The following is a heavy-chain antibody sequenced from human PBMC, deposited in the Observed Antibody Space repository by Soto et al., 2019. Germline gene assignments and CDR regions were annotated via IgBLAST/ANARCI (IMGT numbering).Heavy chain of an antibody. J-gene: IGHJ4*02. CDR1: GYTFTSYG. Sequence: ASVKVSCKASGYTFTSYGISWVRQAPGQGLEWMGRISAYNGNTNYAQKLQGRVTMTTDTSTSTAYMELRSLRSDDTAVYYCARGPRIVVVPAAFDYWGQGTLVTVSS. CDR2: ISAYNGNT. CDR3: ARGPRIVVVPAAFDY. D-gene: IGHD2-2*01. V-gene: IGHV1-18*04.